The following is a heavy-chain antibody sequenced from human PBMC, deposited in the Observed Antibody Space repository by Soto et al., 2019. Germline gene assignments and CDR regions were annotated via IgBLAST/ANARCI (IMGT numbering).Heavy chain of an antibody. Sequence: GGSLILSCAASDFTVSNNYMSWVRQAPGKGLEWVSLIYSSGSTYYADSVKGRFTISRDNSKNTLYLQMNSLRAEDTAVYYCARGLSKRYGDAGGKGPRVSVAS. J-gene: IGHJ6*04. V-gene: IGHV3-66*01. CDR3: ARGLSKRYGDA. D-gene: IGHD3-10*01. CDR2: IYSSGST. CDR1: DFTVSNNY.